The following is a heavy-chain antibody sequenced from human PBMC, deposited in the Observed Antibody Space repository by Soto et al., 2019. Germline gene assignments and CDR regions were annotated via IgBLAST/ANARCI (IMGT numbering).Heavy chain of an antibody. CDR1: GGTFSRYA. J-gene: IGHJ6*02. V-gene: IGHV1-69*13. CDR3: ARGLRTGNYGMDV. CDR2: IIPIFGTA. Sequence: GASVKVSCMASGGTFSRYAISWVRQTPGQGLEWMGGIIPIFGTANYAQRFQGRVTIAADESTSTAYMELTSLTSADTAIYFCARGLRTGNYGMDVWGQGTTVTVSS. D-gene: IGHD2-15*01.